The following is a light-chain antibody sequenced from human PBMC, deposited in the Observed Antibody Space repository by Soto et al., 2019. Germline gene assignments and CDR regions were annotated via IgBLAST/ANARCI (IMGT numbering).Light chain of an antibody. Sequence: IQMTQSPSSLSASVGDSFTVTCRASQSINIYLHWYQQKPGKAPTLLIYGASSLQSGVPSRFTGGGSRTDFTRTISSRQPEDFATYYCLQSDSRPYTFGQGTKLEIK. CDR2: GAS. CDR1: QSINIY. J-gene: IGKJ2*01. V-gene: IGKV1-39*01. CDR3: LQSDSRPYT.